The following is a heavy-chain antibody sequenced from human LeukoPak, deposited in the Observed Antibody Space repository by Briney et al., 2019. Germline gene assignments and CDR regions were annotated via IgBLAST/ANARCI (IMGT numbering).Heavy chain of an antibody. CDR2: IYYSGST. J-gene: IGHJ4*02. CDR1: GGSISSGGYY. Sequence: PSETLSLTSTVSGGSISSGGYYWSWIRQHPGKGLEWIGYIYYSGSTYYNPSLKSRVTISVDTSKNQFSLKLSSVTAADTAVYYCARHSSSSDVGVYFDYWGQGTLVTVSS. CDR3: ARHSSSSDVGVYFDY. D-gene: IGHD6-6*01. V-gene: IGHV4-31*03.